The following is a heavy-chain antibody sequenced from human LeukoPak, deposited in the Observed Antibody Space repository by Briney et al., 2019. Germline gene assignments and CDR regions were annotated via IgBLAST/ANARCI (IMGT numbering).Heavy chain of an antibody. CDR2: IHSGGST. V-gene: IGHV3-53*01. D-gene: IGHD6-19*01. J-gene: IGHJ4*02. CDR1: GFTVSSNY. Sequence: GGSLRLSCAASGFTVSSNYMSWVRQAPGKGLEWVSIIHSGGSTYYVNSVEGRFIISRDSSKNMLYLQMNSLKSEDTAVYYCTRGDRDSSGWFENYFDYWGQGTLVTVSS. CDR3: TRGDRDSSGWFENYFDY.